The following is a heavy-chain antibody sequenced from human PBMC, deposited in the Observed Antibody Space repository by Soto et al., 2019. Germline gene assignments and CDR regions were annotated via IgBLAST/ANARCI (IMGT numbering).Heavy chain of an antibody. D-gene: IGHD7-27*01. Sequence: SETRSLTSTVSAGSPSPAAYCLSCIRQSTDKGLEWIGHIYDGGTTYSSPSLKGRVTISADTSETQFSLKLNSVSAADTAVYYCARGPSGDKVDYWGQGIQVT. V-gene: IGHV4-30-4*01. CDR2: IYDGGTT. CDR3: ARGPSGDKVDY. CDR1: AGSPSPAAYC. J-gene: IGHJ4*02.